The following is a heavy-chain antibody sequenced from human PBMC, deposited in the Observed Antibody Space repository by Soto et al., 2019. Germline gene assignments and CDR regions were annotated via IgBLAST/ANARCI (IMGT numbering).Heavy chain of an antibody. D-gene: IGHD1-26*01. J-gene: IGHJ4*02. CDR3: AHAYGGRSLY. CDR2: IYWDDSK. Sequence: QITLKESGPTLVKPTQTLTLTCTFSGFSLTTDRVGVAWIRQPPGEALEWLAVIYWDDSKTYRPSLESRLTITKDTSKTQVALTLTNMDSLDTATYYCAHAYGGRSLYWGQGPLVTVSS. CDR1: GFSLTTDRVG. V-gene: IGHV2-5*02.